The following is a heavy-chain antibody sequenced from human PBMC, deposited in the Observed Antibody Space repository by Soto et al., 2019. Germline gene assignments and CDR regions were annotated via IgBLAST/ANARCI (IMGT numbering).Heavy chain of an antibody. CDR2: ISAYNGNT. CDR3: ARDKGDGSGSYYGY. CDR1: GYTFSSYG. V-gene: IGHV1-18*01. J-gene: IGHJ4*01. Sequence: QVQLVQSGAEVKKPGASVKVSCKASGYTFSSYGISWVRQAPGQGLEWMGWISAYNGNTNYAQKFQGRVTMTTDTSTSTAYMDLRSLRSDDTAIYYCARDKGDGSGSYYGYWGHGTLVTVSS. D-gene: IGHD3-10*01.